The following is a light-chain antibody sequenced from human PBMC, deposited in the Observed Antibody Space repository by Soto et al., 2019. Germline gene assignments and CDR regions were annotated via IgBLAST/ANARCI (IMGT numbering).Light chain of an antibody. V-gene: IGKV3-20*01. CDR1: QRVXSSY. CDR2: GAS. CDR3: QQYGSSPWT. Sequence: VLTQCTGTLSLSPGERATLSCMASQRVXSSYLAWYWQNPGQAPRLLXDGASSRATGSPDRLSGSGSGTDFTLTISRLEPEYFAVYYCQQYGSSPWTFGQGTKVDIK. J-gene: IGKJ1*01.